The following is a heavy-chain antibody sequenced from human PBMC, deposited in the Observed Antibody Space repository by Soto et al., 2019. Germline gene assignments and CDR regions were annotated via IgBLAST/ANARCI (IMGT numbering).Heavy chain of an antibody. CDR1: GLTFNTFA. D-gene: IGHD6-13*01. J-gene: IGHJ4*02. V-gene: IGHV3-23*01. Sequence: GGSLRLSCVASGLTFNTFAMSWVRQAPGKGLDWVSTISETGSNTYYADSVKGRFTISRDNSKNTLYLQVNSLRAEDTAVYYCAKSRSSWYASYFDYWGQGTLVTVSS. CDR2: ISETGSNT. CDR3: AKSRSSWYASYFDY.